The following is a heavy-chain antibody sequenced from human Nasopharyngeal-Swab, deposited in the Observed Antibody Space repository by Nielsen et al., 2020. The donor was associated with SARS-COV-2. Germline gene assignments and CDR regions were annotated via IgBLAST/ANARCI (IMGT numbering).Heavy chain of an antibody. D-gene: IGHD6-13*01. Sequence: WIRQPPGKGLEWVSVIYSGGSTYYADSVKGRFTISRDNAKNSLYLQMNSLRDEDTAVYYCARDRYSSSWYPYWYFDLWGRGTLVTVSS. J-gene: IGHJ2*01. CDR3: ARDRYSSSWYPYWYFDL. CDR2: IYSGGST. V-gene: IGHV3-53*01.